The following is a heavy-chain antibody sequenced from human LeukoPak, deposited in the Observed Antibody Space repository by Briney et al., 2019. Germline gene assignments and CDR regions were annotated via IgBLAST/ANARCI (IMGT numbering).Heavy chain of an antibody. V-gene: IGHV2-5*01. J-gene: IGHJ4*02. Sequence: SGPTLVNPTQTLTLTCTFSGFSLSTSGVGVGWIRQPPGKALQWLALIYWNDDKRYSPSLKSRLTITKDTSKNQVVLTMTNMDPVDTATYYCARNYGSGSYFDYWGQGTLVTVSS. CDR1: GFSLSTSGVG. CDR2: IYWNDDK. D-gene: IGHD3-10*01. CDR3: ARNYGSGSYFDY.